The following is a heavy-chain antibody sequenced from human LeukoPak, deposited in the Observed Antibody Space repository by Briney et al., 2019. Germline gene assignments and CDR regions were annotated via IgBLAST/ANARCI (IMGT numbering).Heavy chain of an antibody. CDR1: GDSVSRSDSY. CDR2: IYYSGRT. CDR3: XXXXXXXGXXXXX. Sequence: PSETLSLTCSVSGDSVSRSDSYWDWIRQPPGKGLEWIGTIYYSGRTYYSPSLKSRVTMSVDPSNNQFSLNLRSVTAADTAVYYXXXXXXXXGXXXXXXGQGTLL. J-gene: IGHJ1*01. V-gene: IGHV4-39*01.